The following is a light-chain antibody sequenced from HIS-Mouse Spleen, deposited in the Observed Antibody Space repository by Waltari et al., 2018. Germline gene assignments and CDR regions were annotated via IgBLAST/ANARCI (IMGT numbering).Light chain of an antibody. V-gene: IGLV3-10*01. Sequence: SYELTQPPSVSVSPGHTARIPCSGDALPTKYAYWYQQKSGQAPVLVIYEDSKRPSGIPERFSGSSSGTMATLTISGAQVEDEADYYCYSTDSSGNHRVFGGGTKLTVL. CDR3: YSTDSSGNHRV. CDR1: ALPTKY. CDR2: EDS. J-gene: IGLJ2*01.